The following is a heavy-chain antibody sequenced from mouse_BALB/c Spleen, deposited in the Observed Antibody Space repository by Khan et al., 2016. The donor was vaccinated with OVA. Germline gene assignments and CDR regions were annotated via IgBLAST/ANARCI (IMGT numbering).Heavy chain of an antibody. J-gene: IGHJ3*01. D-gene: IGHD2-4*01. Sequence: QATLKESGPGILQPSQTLSLTCSFSGFSLTTSGMGVSWIRQPSGKGLEWLAHIYWDDDKRYNPSLKSRLTIPKDTSRNQVFLKITSVDTADTATYYCARNVYEYDPWFAYWGQGTLVTVSA. V-gene: IGHV8-12*01. CDR1: GFSLTTSGMG. CDR2: IYWDDDK. CDR3: ARNVYEYDPWFAY.